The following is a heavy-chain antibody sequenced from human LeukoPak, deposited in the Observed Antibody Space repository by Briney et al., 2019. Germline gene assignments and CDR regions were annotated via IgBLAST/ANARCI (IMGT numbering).Heavy chain of an antibody. CDR2: ISSNGGST. CDR3: VKDRRGSYSGRLDY. J-gene: IGHJ4*02. D-gene: IGHD1-26*01. Sequence: PGGSLRLSCAASGFTFSSDAMHWVRQAPGKGLEYVSAISSNGGSTYYADSVKDRFTISRDNSKNTLYLQTSSARAEDTAVYYCVKDRRGSYSGRLDYWGQGTLVTVSS. CDR1: GFTFSSDA. V-gene: IGHV3-64D*06.